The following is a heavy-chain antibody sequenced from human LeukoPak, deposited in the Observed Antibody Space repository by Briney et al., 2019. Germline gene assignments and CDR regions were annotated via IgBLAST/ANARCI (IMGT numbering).Heavy chain of an antibody. CDR3: ARGSYYDRPSRSRVGY. Sequence: SETLSLTCTVSGGSVSSGSYYCRWIRQPPGKGLEWIGYLHYSGSTNYNSSLKSRVTISVDTSKNQFSLKLTSVTAADTAGYYCARGSYYDRPSRSRVGYWGQGTLVTVSS. D-gene: IGHD3-22*01. CDR1: GGSVSSGSYY. V-gene: IGHV4-61*01. CDR2: LHYSGST. J-gene: IGHJ4*02.